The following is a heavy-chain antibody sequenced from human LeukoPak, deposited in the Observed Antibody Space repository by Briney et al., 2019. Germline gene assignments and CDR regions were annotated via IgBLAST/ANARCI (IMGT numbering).Heavy chain of an antibody. J-gene: IGHJ5*02. CDR3: TRVVMIRGSGFWFDP. V-gene: IGHV4-4*02. CDR1: GASITDHNW. CDR2: VYHLGNT. Sequence: SETLTLTCAVSGASITDHNWWSWVRRSPDKGLEWIGEVYHLGNTNYNPSLEGRVTMSVDKAKNQFSLTVTSVTAADTALYSCTRVVMIRGSGFWFDPWGQGTLVTVSS. D-gene: IGHD3-16*01.